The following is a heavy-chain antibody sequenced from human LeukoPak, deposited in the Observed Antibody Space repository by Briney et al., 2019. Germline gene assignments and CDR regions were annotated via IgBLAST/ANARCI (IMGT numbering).Heavy chain of an antibody. J-gene: IGHJ4*02. D-gene: IGHD3-3*01. CDR3: AGGGPDITIFGVASDY. V-gene: IGHV4-39*01. Sequence: SETLSLTCTVSGGSISSSSYYWGWIRQPPGKGLEWIGSIYYSGSTYYNPSLKSRVTISVDTSKNQFSLKLSSVTAADTAVYYCAGGGPDITIFGVASDYWGQGTLVTVSS. CDR1: GGSISSSSYY. CDR2: IYYSGST.